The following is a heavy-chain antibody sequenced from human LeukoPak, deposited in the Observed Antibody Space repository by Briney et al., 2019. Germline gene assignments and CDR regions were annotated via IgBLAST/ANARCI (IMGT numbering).Heavy chain of an antibody. CDR1: GGPLRSYQ. V-gene: IGHV4-4*07. J-gene: IGHJ5*02. D-gene: IGHD6-13*01. CDR3: ARLIAAAGTGWFDP. CDR2: IYTRGSP. Sequence: SETLPLTCTVSGGPLRSYQWSWIRQPAGKGLEWIGRIYTRGSPNYNPSLKSRDTMSVDPSKSQFYLKLSSLTAADTAVYYCARLIAAAGTGWFDPWGQGTLVTVSS.